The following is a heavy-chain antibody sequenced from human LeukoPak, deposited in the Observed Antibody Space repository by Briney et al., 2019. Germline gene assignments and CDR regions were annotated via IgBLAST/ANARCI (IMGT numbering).Heavy chain of an antibody. D-gene: IGHD4-23*01. Sequence: GGSLRLSCAASGFTFSSYWMHWVRQAPGKGLVWVSRVSSDGRNTIYADSVKGRFTISRDNAMNTLYLQMNSLRAEDTAVYYCARDLGGSGPTPIDYWGQGVLVTVSS. CDR3: ARDLGGSGPTPIDY. CDR2: VSSDGRNT. CDR1: GFTFSSYW. J-gene: IGHJ4*02. V-gene: IGHV3-74*01.